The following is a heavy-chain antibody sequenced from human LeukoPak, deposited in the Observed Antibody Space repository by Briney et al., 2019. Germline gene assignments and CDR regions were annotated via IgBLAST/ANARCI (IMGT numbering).Heavy chain of an antibody. J-gene: IGHJ3*02. CDR3: ARDRYIIAARSDAFDI. D-gene: IGHD6-13*01. CDR1: GLTFSSYA. Sequence: GRSLRLSCAASGLTFSSYAMHWVRQAPGKGLEWVAVISYDGSNKYYADSVKGRFTISRDNSKNTLYLQMNSLRAEDTAVYYCARDRYIIAARSDAFDIWGQGTMVTVSS. CDR2: ISYDGSNK. V-gene: IGHV3-30*04.